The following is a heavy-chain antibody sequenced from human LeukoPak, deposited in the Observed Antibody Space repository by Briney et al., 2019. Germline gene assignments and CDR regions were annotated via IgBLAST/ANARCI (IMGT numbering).Heavy chain of an antibody. J-gene: IGHJ4*02. CDR1: GGSISSGDYY. Sequence: SQTLSLTCIVSGGSISSGDYYWSWIRQPPGKGLEWIGYIYYSGSPYYNPSLKSRVIMSVDTSKNQFSLKLTSVTAADTDVYYCAREQQVTRRAEIFDYGGQGTLVTVSS. CDR2: IYYSGSP. D-gene: IGHD2-21*02. CDR3: AREQQVTRRAEIFDY. V-gene: IGHV4-30-4*01.